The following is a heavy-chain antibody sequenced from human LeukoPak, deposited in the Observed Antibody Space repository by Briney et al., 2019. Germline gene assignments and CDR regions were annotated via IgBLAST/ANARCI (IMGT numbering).Heavy chain of an antibody. CDR1: GYTFTSYD. CDR3: ATYSSGWYDGVF. J-gene: IGHJ4*02. D-gene: IGHD6-19*01. CDR2: MNPNSGNT. Sequence: GASVKVSCKASGYTFTSYDINWVRQATGQGLEWMGWMNPNSGNTGYAQKFQGRVTMTRNTSISTAHMELSSLRSEDTAVYYCATYSSGWYDGVFWGQGTLVTVSS. V-gene: IGHV1-8*01.